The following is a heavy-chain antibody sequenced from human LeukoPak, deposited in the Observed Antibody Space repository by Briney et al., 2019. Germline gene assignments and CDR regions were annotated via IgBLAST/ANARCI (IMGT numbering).Heavy chain of an antibody. J-gene: IGHJ6*02. V-gene: IGHV4-39*01. CDR1: GGSISSSSYY. CDR2: SRYNGGT. Sequence: SETLSLTCTVSGGSISSSSYYWGWIRQPPGKGLEWIGSSRYNGGTYYSPSLKSRLTMSRDSSKNQFSLILNSVTAADTAVYFCARQMLWFRGVDVWGQGTTVTVSS. D-gene: IGHD5-18*01. CDR3: ARQMLWFRGVDV.